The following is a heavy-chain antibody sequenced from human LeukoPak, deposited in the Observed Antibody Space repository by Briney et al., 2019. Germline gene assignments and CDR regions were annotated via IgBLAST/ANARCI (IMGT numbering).Heavy chain of an antibody. V-gene: IGHV4-59*01. D-gene: IGHD1-1*01. Sequence: PSETLSLTCTVSGGSITSYYWSWIRQPPGRGLEWIAYIYYSGSTNYNPSLKSRVTISVDTSKNQSSLKLSSVTAADTAVYYCARGPGTSMVYDAFDIWGQGTMVAVSS. J-gene: IGHJ3*02. CDR3: ARGPGTSMVYDAFDI. CDR2: IYYSGST. CDR1: GGSITSYY.